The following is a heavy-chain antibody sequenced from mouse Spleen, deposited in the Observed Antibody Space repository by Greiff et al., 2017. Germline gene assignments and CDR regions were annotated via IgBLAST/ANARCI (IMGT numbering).Heavy chain of an antibody. J-gene: IGHJ2*01. CDR1: GFTFSSYG. CDR2: ISSGGSYT. Sequence: EVQVVESGGDLVKPGGSLKLSCAASGFTFSSYGMSWVRQTPDKRLEWVATISSGGSYTYYPDSVKGRFTISRDNAKNTLYLQMSSLKSEDTAMYYCARHGTGTEYFDYWGQGTTLTVSS. D-gene: IGHD4-1*01. V-gene: IGHV5-6*01. CDR3: ARHGTGTEYFDY.